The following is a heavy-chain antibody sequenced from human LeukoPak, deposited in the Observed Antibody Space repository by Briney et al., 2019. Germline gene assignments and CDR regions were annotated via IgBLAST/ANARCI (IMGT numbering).Heavy chain of an antibody. CDR1: GFTFSTYW. Sequence: GGSLRLSCAASGFTFSTYWMSWVRQAPGKGLEWVANIKQDGSEKYYVDSVKGRFTISRDNAKNSLSLQMNSLRAEDTALYYCARDYSSWLDYWGQGTLVTVSS. CDR2: IKQDGSEK. V-gene: IGHV3-7*04. CDR3: ARDYSSWLDY. J-gene: IGHJ4*02. D-gene: IGHD6-13*01.